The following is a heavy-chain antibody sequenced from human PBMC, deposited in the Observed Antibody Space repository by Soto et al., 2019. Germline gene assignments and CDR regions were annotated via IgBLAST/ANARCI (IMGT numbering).Heavy chain of an antibody. CDR2: VYFSGST. Sequence: PSETLSLTCSVSGDSVSSGDYYWSWIRQPPGKGLEWIGHVYFSGSTNYIPSLKRRLTMSVDTAKNQFSLKLSSVTAADTAVYYCARIPVDTYMIYWSDPWGQGTQVT. J-gene: IGHJ5*02. CDR3: ARIPVDTYMIYWSDP. CDR1: GDSVSSGDYY. V-gene: IGHV4-61*08. D-gene: IGHD3-16*01.